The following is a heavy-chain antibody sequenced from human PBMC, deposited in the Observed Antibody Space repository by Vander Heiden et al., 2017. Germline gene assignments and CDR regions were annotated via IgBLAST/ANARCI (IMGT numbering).Heavy chain of an antibody. CDR1: GFTFSSYA. CDR3: AKSGLSGSYFDY. CDR2: ISGSGGST. J-gene: IGHJ4*02. V-gene: IGHV3-23*01. Sequence: EVQLLESGGGLVQPGGSLRLSCAASGFTFSSYAMSWVRQAPGKGLEWVSAISGSGGSTYYADSVKGRFTISRDNSKNTLYLQMNSLRAEDTAVSYCAKSGLSGSYFDYWGQGTLVTVSS. D-gene: IGHD3-3*01.